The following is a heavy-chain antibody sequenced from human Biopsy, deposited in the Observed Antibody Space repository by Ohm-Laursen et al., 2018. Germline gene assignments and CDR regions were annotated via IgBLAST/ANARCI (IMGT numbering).Heavy chain of an antibody. CDR2: IGGDNGDT. CDR1: GYTFISFG. D-gene: IGHD3-22*01. J-gene: IGHJ4*02. V-gene: IGHV1-18*01. CDR3: ARDGKYDSRGY. Sequence: SVKVSCKPSGYTFISFGITWVRQAPGQGLEWVGYIGGDNGDTKYAQKFQGRVAMTTDTSTSTAYMELRSLRPDDTAFYYCARDGKYDSRGYWGPGTLVTVSS.